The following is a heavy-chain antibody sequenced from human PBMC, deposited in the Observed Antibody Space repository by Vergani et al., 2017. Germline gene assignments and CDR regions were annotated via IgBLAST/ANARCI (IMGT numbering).Heavy chain of an antibody. Sequence: QVQLVESGGGVVQPGRSLRLSCAASGFTFSSYGIHWVRQAPGKGLEWVAVIWYDGSNKFYADSVKGRFTISRDNSKNTLYLQMNSLRAEDTAVYYCAKDPYGSGSNNYYYYYMDVWGKGTTVTVSS. CDR1: GFTFSSYG. J-gene: IGHJ6*03. V-gene: IGHV3-33*06. CDR2: IWYDGSNK. CDR3: AKDPYGSGSNNYYYYYMDV. D-gene: IGHD3-10*01.